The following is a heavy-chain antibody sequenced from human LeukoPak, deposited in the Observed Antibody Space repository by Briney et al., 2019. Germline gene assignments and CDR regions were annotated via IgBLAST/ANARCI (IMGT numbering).Heavy chain of an antibody. CDR1: GYTFTGYY. Sequence: ASVKVSCKASGYTFTGYYMHWVRQAPGQGLEWMGWINPNSGGTNYAQKFQGRVTMTRDTSISTAYMELSRLRSDDTAVYYCARDREILWFGGQDAFDIWGQGTMVTVSS. CDR3: ARDREILWFGGQDAFDI. J-gene: IGHJ3*02. D-gene: IGHD3-10*01. CDR2: INPNSGGT. V-gene: IGHV1-2*02.